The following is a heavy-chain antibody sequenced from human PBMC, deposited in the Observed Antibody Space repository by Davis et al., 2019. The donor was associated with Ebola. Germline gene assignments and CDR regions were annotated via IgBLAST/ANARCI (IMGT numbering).Heavy chain of an antibody. D-gene: IGHD4-17*01. CDR3: ARDPTVTPLDY. Sequence: ASVTVSCKASVYTFPSYGISWVRQAPGQGLEWMGWISAYNGNTNYAQKLQGRVTMTTDTSTSTAYMELRSLRSDDTAVYYCARDPTVTPLDYWGQGTLVTVSS. V-gene: IGHV1-18*01. CDR1: VYTFPSYG. J-gene: IGHJ4*02. CDR2: ISAYNGNT.